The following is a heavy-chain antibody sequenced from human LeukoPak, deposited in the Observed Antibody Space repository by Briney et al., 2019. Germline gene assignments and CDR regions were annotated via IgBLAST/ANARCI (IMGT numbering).Heavy chain of an antibody. CDR3: ARGLTSDY. CDR1: GFTFSRYA. J-gene: IGHJ4*02. CDR2: IKQDGSEK. Sequence: GGSLRLSCAASGFTFSRYAMSWVRQAPGKGLEWVASIKQDGSEKHYVDSVKGRFTISRDNAEKSPYLQMNSLRAEDTAVYYCARGLTSDYWGQGTLVTVSS. V-gene: IGHV3-7*03.